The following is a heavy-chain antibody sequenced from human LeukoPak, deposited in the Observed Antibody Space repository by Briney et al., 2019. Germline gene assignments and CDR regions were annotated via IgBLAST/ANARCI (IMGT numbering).Heavy chain of an antibody. V-gene: IGHV4-31*03. CDR1: GGFISSGGYY. Sequence: SQTLSLTCTVSGGFISSGGYYWSWIRQHPGKGLEWIGYIYYSGSTYYNPSLKSRVTISVDTSKNQFSLKLSSVTAADTAVYYCARARYSSGWYLDYWGQGTLVTVSS. CDR3: ARARYSSGWYLDY. D-gene: IGHD6-19*01. J-gene: IGHJ4*02. CDR2: IYYSGST.